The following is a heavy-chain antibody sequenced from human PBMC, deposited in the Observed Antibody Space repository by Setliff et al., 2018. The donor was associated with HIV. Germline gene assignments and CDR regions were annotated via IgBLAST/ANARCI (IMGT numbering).Heavy chain of an antibody. V-gene: IGHV1-2*06. Sequence: GASVKVSCKTPANTFTGYYIHWVRQAPGQGLEWMGRISPDSGASNYAQKFQGRVTMTRDTSITTAYMELTGPTSDDTAMYYCATDPYSSDWQYFYYYYMDVWGTGTAVTVSS. CDR2: ISPDSGAS. D-gene: IGHD2-21*02. J-gene: IGHJ6*03. CDR3: ATDPYSSDWQYFYYYYMDV. CDR1: ANTFTGYY.